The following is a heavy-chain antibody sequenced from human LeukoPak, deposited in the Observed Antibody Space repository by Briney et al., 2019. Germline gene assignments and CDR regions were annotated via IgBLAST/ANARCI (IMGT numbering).Heavy chain of an antibody. J-gene: IGHJ4*02. V-gene: IGHV3-23*01. Sequence: GGSLRLSCAASGFIFSSHVMHWVRQAPGKGLEWVSGISGSGGDTYHADSVKGRFTISRDNSKNMLNLQMNSLRVEDTALYYCAKDQNYESSGYYGGFDCWGQGTLVTVSS. CDR2: ISGSGGDT. CDR3: AKDQNYESSGYYGGFDC. CDR1: GFIFSSHV. D-gene: IGHD3-22*01.